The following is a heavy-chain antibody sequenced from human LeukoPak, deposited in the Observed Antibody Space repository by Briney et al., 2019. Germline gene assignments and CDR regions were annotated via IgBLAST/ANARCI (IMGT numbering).Heavy chain of an antibody. CDR1: GWSFNDYY. CDR2: INARGDT. D-gene: IGHD2-2*01. V-gene: IGHV4-34*01. J-gene: IGHJ5*02. CDR3: ARGQVPAARGYNWFDP. Sequence: SETLSLTCAVYGWSFNDYYWNWIRQPPGKGLERIGEINARGDTNFNPSLKSRVTISVDTSKSQFSLRLTSMIAADTAVYYCARGQVPAARGYNWFDPWGQGTLVTVSS.